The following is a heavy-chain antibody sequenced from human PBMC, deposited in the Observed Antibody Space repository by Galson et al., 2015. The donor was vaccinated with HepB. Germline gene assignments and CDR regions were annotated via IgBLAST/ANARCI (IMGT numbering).Heavy chain of an antibody. V-gene: IGHV1-69*13. Sequence: SVKVSCKASGGTFSTYGISWVRQAPGQGLEWMGGIVPHFNTPKYAQKFQGRVTISADESTSTAYMELSSLRSEDTAVYYCARDRTDCSATTCYSYYGMDVWGQGTTVTVSS. CDR1: GGTFSTYG. CDR2: IVPHFNTP. J-gene: IGHJ6*02. CDR3: ARDRTDCSATTCYSYYGMDV. D-gene: IGHD2-2*01.